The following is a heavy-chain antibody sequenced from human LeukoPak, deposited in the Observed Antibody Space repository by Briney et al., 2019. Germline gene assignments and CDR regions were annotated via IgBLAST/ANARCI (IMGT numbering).Heavy chain of an antibody. J-gene: IGHJ6*02. CDR3: ARVHRDGYNKPIYYYYGMDV. CDR2: INPSGGST. D-gene: IGHD5-12*01. CDR1: GYTFTSYY. V-gene: IGHV1-46*01. Sequence: ASVKVSCKASGYTFTSYYMHWVRQAPGQGLEWMGIINPSGGSTSYAQKFQGRVTMTRDTSTSTVYMELSSLRSEDTAVYYCARVHRDGYNKPIYYYYGMDVWGQGTTVTVSS.